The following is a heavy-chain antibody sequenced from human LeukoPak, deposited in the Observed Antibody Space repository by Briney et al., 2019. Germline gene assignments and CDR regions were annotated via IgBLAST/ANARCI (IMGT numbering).Heavy chain of an antibody. V-gene: IGHV3-7*05. CDR2: IKQDGSEK. Sequence: PGGSLRLSCAASGFTFSNYWMSWVRQAPGKGLEWVANIKQDGSEKYYVPSVRGRFAISRDSAQNSLYLQMDSLRAEDTAVYYCTKDQLRSGTYGYSDYWGQGTLVTVSS. D-gene: IGHD3-10*01. CDR1: GFTFSNYW. CDR3: TKDQLRSGTYGYSDY. J-gene: IGHJ4*02.